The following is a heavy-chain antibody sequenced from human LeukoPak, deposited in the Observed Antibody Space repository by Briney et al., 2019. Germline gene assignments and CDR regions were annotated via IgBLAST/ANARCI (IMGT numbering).Heavy chain of an antibody. J-gene: IGHJ5*02. CDR3: ARAGYSPRFDP. CDR1: GGSISSGGYS. CDR2: IYHSGST. D-gene: IGHD5-18*01. V-gene: IGHV4-30-2*01. Sequence: SETLSLTCAVSGGSISSGGYSWSWIRQPPGKGLEWIGYIYHSGSTYYNPSLKSRVTISVDRSKNQFSLKLSSVTAADTAVYYCARAGYSPRFDPRGQGTLVTVSS.